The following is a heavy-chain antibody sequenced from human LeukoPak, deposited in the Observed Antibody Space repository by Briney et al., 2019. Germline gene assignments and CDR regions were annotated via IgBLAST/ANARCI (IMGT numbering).Heavy chain of an antibody. CDR3: ANAYDTFWYGFDY. CDR2: ISGGGGST. V-gene: IGHV3-23*01. CDR1: GFTFSSYA. J-gene: IGHJ4*02. D-gene: IGHD6-13*01. Sequence: TGGSLRLSCAASGFTFSSYAMSWVRQAPGKGLEWVSGISGGGGSTYYADSVKGRFTISRDNSKNTLYLQMNTLRAEDTAIYYCANAYDTFWYGFDYWGQGSLVTVSS.